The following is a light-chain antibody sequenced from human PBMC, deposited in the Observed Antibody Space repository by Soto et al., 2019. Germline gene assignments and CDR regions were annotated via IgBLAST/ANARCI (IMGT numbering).Light chain of an antibody. V-gene: IGLV1-44*01. Sequence: QSALTQPPSASGTPGQRVTISCSGSSSNIGTNTVSWYQHLPGTAPKLLIYNNNQRPSGVLDRFSGSKSGTSASLAISGLQSEDEADYYCAAWDDSLSGHFVFGTGTKVTVL. CDR2: NNN. J-gene: IGLJ1*01. CDR1: SSNIGTNT. CDR3: AAWDDSLSGHFV.